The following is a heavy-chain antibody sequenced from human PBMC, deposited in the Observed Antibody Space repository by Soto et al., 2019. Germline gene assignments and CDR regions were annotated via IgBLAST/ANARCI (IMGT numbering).Heavy chain of an antibody. CDR3: AKTYSGSYSPFDY. D-gene: IGHD1-26*01. Sequence: SETLSLTCTVSGGSISSSSYYWGWIRQPPGKGLEWIGSIYYSGSTYYNPSLKSRVTISVDTSKNQFSLKLSSVTAADTAVYYCAKTYSGSYSPFDYWGQGTLVTVPQ. CDR2: IYYSGST. J-gene: IGHJ4*02. V-gene: IGHV4-39*01. CDR1: GGSISSSSYY.